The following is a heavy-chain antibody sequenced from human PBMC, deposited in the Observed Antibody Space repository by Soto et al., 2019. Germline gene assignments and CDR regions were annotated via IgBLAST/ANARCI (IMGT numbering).Heavy chain of an antibody. CDR2: ISAYTDTP. D-gene: IGHD2-21*01. V-gene: IGHV1-18*01. CDR1: GYTFTNFG. CDR3: ARAVAYCGSDCTFDS. J-gene: IGHJ4*02. Sequence: GASVKVSCKASGYTFTNFGVTWVRRAPGQGLEWMGWISAYTDTPNYAQKFQGRVTITIDTSTSTAYMDLRSLTSDDTAVYYCARAVAYCGSDCTFDSWGQGTLVTVSS.